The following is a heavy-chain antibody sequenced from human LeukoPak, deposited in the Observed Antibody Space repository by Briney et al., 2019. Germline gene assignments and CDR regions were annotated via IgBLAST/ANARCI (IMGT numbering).Heavy chain of an antibody. J-gene: IGHJ6*02. D-gene: IGHD4-11*01. Sequence: KPSETLSLTCAVYGGSFSGYYWGWIRQPPGKGLEWVGEINHSGSTNYNPSLKSRVTISVDTSKNQFSLKLSSVTAADTAVYYCVGATDYYYYGMDVWGQGTTVTVSS. CDR1: GGSFSGYY. V-gene: IGHV4-34*01. CDR3: VGATDYYYYGMDV. CDR2: INHSGST.